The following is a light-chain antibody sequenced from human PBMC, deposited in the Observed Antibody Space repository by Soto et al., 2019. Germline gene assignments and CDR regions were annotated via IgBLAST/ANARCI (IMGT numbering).Light chain of an antibody. CDR2: GAS. J-gene: IGKJ1*01. Sequence: EIVLTQSPGTLSLSPGETATLSCRASQSLDSTSLAWYQQRLGQAPRLLIFGASNRATGIPDRFSGSGSGTNFNLSISRLEPEDFSAFFCQQSRSSPPTFGQGSRVDIK. V-gene: IGKV3-20*01. CDR3: QQSRSSPPT. CDR1: QSLDSTS.